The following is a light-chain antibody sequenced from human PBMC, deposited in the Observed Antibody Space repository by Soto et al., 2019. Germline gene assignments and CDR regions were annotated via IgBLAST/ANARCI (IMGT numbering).Light chain of an antibody. J-gene: IGKJ4*01. V-gene: IGKV1-5*01. Sequence: DIQMTQSPSILSASVGDRVTITCRASQSIGTWLAWYQQKPGKAPNLLIYDASTLHSGVPSRFSGGGSGTDFTLTISSLQPEDFATYYCQQVNVYPSTFGGGTKVDIK. CDR3: QQVNVYPST. CDR2: DAS. CDR1: QSIGTW.